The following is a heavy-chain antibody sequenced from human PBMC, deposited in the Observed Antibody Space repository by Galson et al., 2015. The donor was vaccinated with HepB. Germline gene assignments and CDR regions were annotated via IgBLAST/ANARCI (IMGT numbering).Heavy chain of an antibody. V-gene: IGHV3-23*01. CDR3: AKTGAAGPSYYYYGMDV. J-gene: IGHJ6*02. D-gene: IGHD6-13*01. CDR2: ISGSGGST. Sequence: SLRLSCAASGFTFSSYAMSWVRQAPGKGLEWVSAISGSGGSTYYADSVKGRFTISRDNSKNTLYLQMNSLRAEDTAVYYCAKTGAAGPSYYYYGMDVWGQGTTVTVSS. CDR1: GFTFSSYA.